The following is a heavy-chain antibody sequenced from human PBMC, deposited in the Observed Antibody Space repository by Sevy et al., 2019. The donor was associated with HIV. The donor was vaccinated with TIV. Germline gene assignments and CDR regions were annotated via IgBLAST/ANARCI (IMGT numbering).Heavy chain of an antibody. Sequence: GGSLRLSCTASGFMFDDYGVTWFRHAPGKGLEWVGFSRSKAYGGTTEYAASVKGRFTISRDDSKTIAYLQMNSLKTEDTAVYYCTRELWFGELGGYFDYWGQGTLVTVSS. V-gene: IGHV3-49*03. D-gene: IGHD3-10*01. CDR3: TRELWFGELGGYFDY. CDR2: SRSKAYGGTT. CDR1: GFMFDDYG. J-gene: IGHJ4*02.